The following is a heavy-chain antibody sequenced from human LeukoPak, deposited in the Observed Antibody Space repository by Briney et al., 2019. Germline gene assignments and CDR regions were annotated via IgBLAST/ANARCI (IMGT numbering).Heavy chain of an antibody. V-gene: IGHV3-74*01. CDR2: INSDGSWT. J-gene: IGHJ4*02. CDR3: ARSSGDY. CDR1: GNYW. Sequence: PGGSLRLSCAASGNYWMHWVRQAPGKGLVWVSHINSDGSWTSYADSVKGRFTISKDNAKNTVYLQMNSLRAEDTAVYFCARSSGDYWGQGTLVTVSS.